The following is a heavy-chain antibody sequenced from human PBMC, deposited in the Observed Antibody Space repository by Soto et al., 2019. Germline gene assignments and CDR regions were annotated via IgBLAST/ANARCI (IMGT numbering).Heavy chain of an antibody. D-gene: IGHD2-15*01. CDR2: ITTTGDT. J-gene: IGHJ4*02. CDR3: AKDLVGSTPY. Sequence: LKISCAASGFTVSSYDMHWVRQVAGKTLEWVSGITTTGDTYYADSVKGRFTVSRENAENSLYLHMNSLRVGDTAVYYCAKDLVGSTPYWGQGTLVTVSS. CDR1: GFTVSSYD. V-gene: IGHV3-13*01.